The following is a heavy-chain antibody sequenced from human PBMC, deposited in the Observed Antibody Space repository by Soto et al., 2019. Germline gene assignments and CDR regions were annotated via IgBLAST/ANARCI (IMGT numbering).Heavy chain of an antibody. J-gene: IGHJ5*02. CDR3: ARGGTVSTA. Sequence: VQLVESGGGLVQPGGSLRLSCAASGFSISTPSMNWVRQAPGKGLEWVSFISSENNAIYYADSVKGRFKISRDIAKNSVYLQMNSLGAEDTAVYYCARGGTVSTAWGQGTRVTVSS. D-gene: IGHD4-4*01. CDR1: GFSISTPS. CDR2: ISSENNAI. V-gene: IGHV3-48*01.